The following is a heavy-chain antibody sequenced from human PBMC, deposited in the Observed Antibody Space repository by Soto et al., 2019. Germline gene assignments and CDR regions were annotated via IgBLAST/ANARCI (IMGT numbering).Heavy chain of an antibody. Sequence: KPSETLSLTCTVSGGSVSSGDYYWSWIRQPPGKGQEWIGEINHSGSTNYNPSLKSGVTISVDTSKNQSSLKLSSVTAADTAVYYCARVGVLRFLEWFQGYYYGMDVSGQGTTVTVSS. CDR2: INHSGST. CDR3: ARVGVLRFLEWFQGYYYGMDV. D-gene: IGHD3-3*01. CDR1: GGSVSSGDYY. J-gene: IGHJ6*02. V-gene: IGHV4-61*08.